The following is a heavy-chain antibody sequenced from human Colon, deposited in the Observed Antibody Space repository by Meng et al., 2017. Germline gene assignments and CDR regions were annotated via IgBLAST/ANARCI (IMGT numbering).Heavy chain of an antibody. CDR3: ARVDFPGDFRDSSGLGL. Sequence: QVELKEWGARLLRPSEILFLTCTVYGGSFTDFYWSWVRQSTERGLEWIGEINHGGGTNYNPSLSSRVTISLDTSKNQFFLKMNSVTAADTAVYYCARVDFPGDFRDSSGLGLWGQGTLVTVSS. CDR2: INHGGGT. V-gene: IGHV4-34*01. CDR1: GGSFTDFY. D-gene: IGHD3-22*01. J-gene: IGHJ4*02.